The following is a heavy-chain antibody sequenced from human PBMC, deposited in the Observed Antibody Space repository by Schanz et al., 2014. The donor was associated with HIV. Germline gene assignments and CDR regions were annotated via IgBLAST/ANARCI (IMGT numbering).Heavy chain of an antibody. D-gene: IGHD2-15*01. CDR3: AREDCSGGSCFPNYYYYAMDV. CDR1: GFSFISYS. V-gene: IGHV3-21*01. CDR2: ISSSGTYI. J-gene: IGHJ6*02. Sequence: EVQLLESGGGLLQPGGSLRLSCAASGFSFISYSMNWVRQAPGKGLEWVSSISSSGTYIHYADSVKGRFTISRDNAKNSLYLHMSSLRAEDTAVYYCAREDCSGGSCFPNYYYYAMDVWGQGTTVTVSS.